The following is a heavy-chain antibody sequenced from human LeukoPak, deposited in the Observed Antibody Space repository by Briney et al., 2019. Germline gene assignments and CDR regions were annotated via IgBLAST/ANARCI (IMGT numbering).Heavy chain of an antibody. J-gene: IGHJ4*02. V-gene: IGHV1-46*01. Sequence: GASVKVSCKASGYTFTSYYMHWVRQAPGQGLEWMGIINPSGGSTSYAQKFQGRVTMTRNTSISTAYMELSSLRSEDTAVYYCARGYRIAAAGSYFDYWGQGTLVTVSS. CDR1: GYTFTSYY. D-gene: IGHD6-13*01. CDR2: INPSGGST. CDR3: ARGYRIAAAGSYFDY.